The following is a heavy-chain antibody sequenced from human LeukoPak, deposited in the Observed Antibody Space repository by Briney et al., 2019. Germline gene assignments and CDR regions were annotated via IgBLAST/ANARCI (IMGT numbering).Heavy chain of an antibody. J-gene: IGHJ4*02. Sequence: SETLSLTCTVSGGSISSSSYYWGWIRQPPGKGLEWIGSIYYSGSTYYNPSLKSRVTISVDTSKNQFSLKLSSVTAADTAVYYCAGGYGDATGEVNYWGQGTLVTVSS. V-gene: IGHV4-39*01. CDR3: AGGYGDATGEVNY. CDR2: IYYSGST. CDR1: GGSISSSSYY. D-gene: IGHD4-17*01.